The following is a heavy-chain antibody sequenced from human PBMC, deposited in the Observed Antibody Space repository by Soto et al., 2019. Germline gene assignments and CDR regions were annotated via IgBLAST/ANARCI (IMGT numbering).Heavy chain of an antibody. J-gene: IGHJ3*02. Sequence: PGESLKISCKGSGYSFTSYWIGWVRQMPGKGLEWMGIIYPGDSDTRYSPSFQGQVTISADKSIGTAYLQWSSLKASDTAMYYCAREVELLWFGELKWPDAFDIWGQGTMVTVSS. CDR3: AREVELLWFGELKWPDAFDI. V-gene: IGHV5-51*01. CDR1: GYSFTSYW. D-gene: IGHD3-10*01. CDR2: IYPGDSDT.